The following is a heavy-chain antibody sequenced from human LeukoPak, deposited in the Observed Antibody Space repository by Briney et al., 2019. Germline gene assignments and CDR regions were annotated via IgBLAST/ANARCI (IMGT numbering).Heavy chain of an antibody. CDR1: GGTFSSYA. CDR3: ASTGYCSSTSCYYYYYYMDV. CDR2: IIPIFGTA. J-gene: IGHJ6*03. V-gene: IGHV1-69*01. D-gene: IGHD2-2*01. Sequence: SVKVSCKASGGTFSSYAISWVRQAPGQGLEWMGGIIPIFGTANYAQKFQGRVTITADESTSTAYMELSSLRSEDTAVYYCASTGYCSSTSCYYYYYYMDVWGKGTTVTVSS.